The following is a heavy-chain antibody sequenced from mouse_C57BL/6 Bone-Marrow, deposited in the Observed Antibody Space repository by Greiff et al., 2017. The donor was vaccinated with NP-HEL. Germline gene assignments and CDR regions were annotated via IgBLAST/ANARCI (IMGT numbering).Heavy chain of an antibody. V-gene: IGHV1-50*01. CDR1: GYTFTSYW. CDR3: ASEGASSGSYYFDY. Sequence: VQLQQSGAELVKPGASVKLSCKASGYTFTSYWMQWVKQRPGQGLEWIGEIDPSDSYTNYNQKFKGKATLTVDTSSSTAYMQLSSLTSEDSAVYYCASEGASSGSYYFDYWDQGTALTVTS. J-gene: IGHJ2*01. D-gene: IGHD3-2*02. CDR2: IDPSDSYT.